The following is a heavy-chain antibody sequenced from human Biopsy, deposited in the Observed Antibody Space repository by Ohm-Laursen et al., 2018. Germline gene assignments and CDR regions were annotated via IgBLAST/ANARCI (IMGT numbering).Heavy chain of an antibody. CDR2: INPDSGVT. Sequence: ASVKVSCKASGYTFSGYYMHWVRQAPGQGLEWMGWINPDSGVTNYAQKFQGRVIMTRDTSISTAYMELSRLGSDDTAVYYCARDKYRSWNYFDNWGQGSLVTVSS. CDR3: ARDKYRSWNYFDN. J-gene: IGHJ4*02. V-gene: IGHV1-2*02. D-gene: IGHD6-19*01. CDR1: GYTFSGYY.